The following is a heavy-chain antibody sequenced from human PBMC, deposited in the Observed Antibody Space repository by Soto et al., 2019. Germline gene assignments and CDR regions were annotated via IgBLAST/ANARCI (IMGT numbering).Heavy chain of an antibody. CDR3: ARANPVYAAV. Sequence: QLQLQESGSGLVKPSQTLSLTCAVSGGSISSGGYSWSWIRQPPGKGLEWIGYIYHSGSTYYNPSLTSRVTISVDSSKNPFSLKLSSGTAADTAVYYCARANPVYAAVWGQGTLVTVSS. D-gene: IGHD2-2*01. J-gene: IGHJ4*02. CDR1: GGSISSGGYS. CDR2: IYHSGST. V-gene: IGHV4-30-2*01.